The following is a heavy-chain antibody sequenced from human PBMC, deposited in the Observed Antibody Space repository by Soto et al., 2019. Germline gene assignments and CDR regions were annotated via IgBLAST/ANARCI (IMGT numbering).Heavy chain of an antibody. CDR3: ARDRGYYDSSGYSHNWFDP. J-gene: IGHJ5*02. V-gene: IGHV3-48*03. Sequence: VGSLRLSCAASGFTFSSYEMNWVRQAPGKGLEWVSYISSSGSTIYYADSVKGRFTISRDNAKNSLYLQMNSLRAVDTAVYYCARDRGYYDSSGYSHNWFDPWGQGTLVTVS. CDR2: ISSSGSTI. CDR1: GFTFSSYE. D-gene: IGHD3-22*01.